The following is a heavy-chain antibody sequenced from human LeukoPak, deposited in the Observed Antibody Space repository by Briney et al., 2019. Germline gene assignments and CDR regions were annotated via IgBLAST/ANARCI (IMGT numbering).Heavy chain of an antibody. Sequence: ASVKVSCKASGYTFTSYYMHWVRQAPGQGLEWMGIINPSGGNTSYAQKFQGRVTMTRDTSTSTVYMELSSLRSEDTAVYYCARERIIQWLAKTGTLAYWGQGTLVTVSS. CDR2: INPSGGNT. V-gene: IGHV1-46*01. J-gene: IGHJ4*02. CDR1: GYTFTSYY. D-gene: IGHD6-19*01. CDR3: ARERIIQWLAKTGTLAY.